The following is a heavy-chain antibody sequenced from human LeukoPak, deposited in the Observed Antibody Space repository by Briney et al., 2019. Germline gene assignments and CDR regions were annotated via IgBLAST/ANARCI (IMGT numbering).Heavy chain of an antibody. J-gene: IGHJ4*02. Sequence: GGPLRLSCAVSGFTFSNAWMSWVRQAPGKGLEWVGRIKSKTDGGTTDYAAPVKGRFTISRDDSKNTLYLQMNSLKTEDTAVYHCTAEYYGSGDWGQGTLVTVSS. V-gene: IGHV3-15*01. D-gene: IGHD3-10*01. CDR2: IKSKTDGGTT. CDR3: TAEYYGSGD. CDR1: GFTFSNAW.